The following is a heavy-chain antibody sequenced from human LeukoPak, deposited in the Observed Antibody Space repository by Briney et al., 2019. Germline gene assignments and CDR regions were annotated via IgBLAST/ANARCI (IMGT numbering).Heavy chain of an antibody. Sequence: GGSLRLSCAASGFSLTSYSMNWVRQAPGKGLEWVSYIRSSGSTMYYADSVKGRFTISRDTAKNSLYLQMNSRRDEDTAVYYCARDPEALDYWGQGTLVTVSS. CDR3: ARDPEALDY. V-gene: IGHV3-48*02. J-gene: IGHJ4*02. CDR1: GFSLTSYS. CDR2: IRSSGSTM.